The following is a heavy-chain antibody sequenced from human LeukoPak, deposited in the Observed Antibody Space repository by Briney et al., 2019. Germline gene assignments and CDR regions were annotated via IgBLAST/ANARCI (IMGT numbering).Heavy chain of an antibody. CDR3: ARVTTVTTSYDY. D-gene: IGHD4-17*01. CDR1: GFTFSSYA. V-gene: IGHV3-30*04. Sequence: PGGSLRLSCAASGFTFSSYAMHWVRRAPGRGLEWVAVISYDGSNKYYADSVKGRFTISRDNSKNTLYLQMNSLRAEDTAVYYCARVTTVTTSYDYWGQGTLVTVSS. J-gene: IGHJ4*02. CDR2: ISYDGSNK.